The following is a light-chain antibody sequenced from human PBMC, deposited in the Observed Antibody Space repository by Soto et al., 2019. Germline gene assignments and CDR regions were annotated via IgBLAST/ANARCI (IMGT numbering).Light chain of an antibody. CDR2: EVS. Sequence: QSALTQPASVSGSPGQSITISCTGTSSDVGNYKYVSWYQQHPGKAPKLMIYEVSNRPSGVSNRFSGSKSGNTASLTVSGLQAVDEADYYCSSYSDTNICVFGTGTKVTVL. CDR1: SSDVGNYKY. J-gene: IGLJ1*01. V-gene: IGLV2-14*01. CDR3: SSYSDTNICV.